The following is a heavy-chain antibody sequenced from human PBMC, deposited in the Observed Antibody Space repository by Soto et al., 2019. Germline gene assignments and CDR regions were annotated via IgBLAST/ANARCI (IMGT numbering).Heavy chain of an antibody. CDR1: GFTFSSYW. CDR3: ARGDGDYHDGHGYLGRH. J-gene: IGHJ4*02. Sequence: EVQLVESGGGLFQPGGSLRLSCAASGFTFSSYWMHWVRQAPGKGLVWVSRIRSDGSNAEYADSVKGRFTISRDNDENTLYLQMNSLRVEDTAVYYCARGDGDYHDGHGYLGRHWGQGTLVTVSS. CDR2: IRSDGSNA. D-gene: IGHD3-22*01. V-gene: IGHV3-74*03.